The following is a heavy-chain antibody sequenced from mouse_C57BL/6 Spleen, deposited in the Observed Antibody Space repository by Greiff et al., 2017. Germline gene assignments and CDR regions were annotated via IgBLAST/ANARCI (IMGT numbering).Heavy chain of an antibody. V-gene: IGHV1-22*01. J-gene: IGHJ2*01. CDR1: GYTFTDYN. CDR3: EPFDYGNYIYYFDY. D-gene: IGHD2-1*01. CDR2: INPNNGGT. Sequence: EVQLQQSGPELVKPGASVKMSCKASGYTFTDYNMHWVKQSHGKSLEWIGYINPNNGGTSYKQKFKGKATLTVNKSSSTAYMELRSLTSEDSAVYYCEPFDYGNYIYYFDYWGQGTTLTVSS.